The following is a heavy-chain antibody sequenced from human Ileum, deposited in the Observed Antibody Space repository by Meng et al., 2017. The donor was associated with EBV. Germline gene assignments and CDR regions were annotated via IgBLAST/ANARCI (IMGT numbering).Heavy chain of an antibody. Sequence: LVQSGGGLVKPGGSLRLSFGASGFAFSKAWMSWVRQAAGTGLEWVVRIKSATVGGTTDYAAAVKGSFTISRDDSKNMVFLQMNSLKTEDTAVYYCVSSWSDPWGQGTLVTVSS. CDR1: GFAFSKAW. J-gene: IGHJ5*02. V-gene: IGHV3-15*01. CDR3: VSSWSDP. CDR2: IKSATVGGTT.